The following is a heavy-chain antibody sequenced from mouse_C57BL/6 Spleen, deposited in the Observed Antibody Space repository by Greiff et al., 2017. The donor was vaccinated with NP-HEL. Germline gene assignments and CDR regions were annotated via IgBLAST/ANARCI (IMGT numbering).Heavy chain of an antibody. V-gene: IGHV5-6*02. CDR2: ISSGGSYT. J-gene: IGHJ3*01. CDR1: GFTFSSYG. CDR3: ARHEDS. Sequence: DVKLQESGGDLVKPGGSLKLSCAASGFTFSSYGMSWVRQTPDKRLEWVATISSGGSYTYYPDSVKGRCTISRDNAKNTLYLQMSSLKSEDTTMYYCARHEDSWGQGTLVTVSA.